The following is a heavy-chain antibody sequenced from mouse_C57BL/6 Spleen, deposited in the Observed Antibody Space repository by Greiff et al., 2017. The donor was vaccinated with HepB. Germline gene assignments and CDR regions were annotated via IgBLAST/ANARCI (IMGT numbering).Heavy chain of an antibody. CDR2: INPYNGGT. J-gene: IGHJ4*01. CDR1: GYTFTDYY. D-gene: IGHD1-1*01. CDR3: ARERITTVVGYYYAMDY. V-gene: IGHV1-19*01. Sequence: VQLQQSGPVLVKPGASVKMSCKASGYTFTDYYMNWVKQSHGKSLEWIGVINPYNGGTSYNQKFKGKATLTVDKSSSTAYMELNSLTSEDSAVYYCARERITTVVGYYYAMDYWGQGTSVTVSS.